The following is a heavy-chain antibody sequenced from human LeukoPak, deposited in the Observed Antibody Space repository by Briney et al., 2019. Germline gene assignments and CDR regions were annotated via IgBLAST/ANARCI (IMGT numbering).Heavy chain of an antibody. Sequence: SETLSLTCAVYGGSFSGYYWSWIRQPPGKGLEWIGEINHSGSTNYNPFLKSRVTISVDTSKNQFSLKLSSVTAADTAVYYCARGGYRTLDYWGQGTLVTVSS. J-gene: IGHJ4*02. CDR2: INHSGST. V-gene: IGHV4-34*01. CDR3: ARGGYRTLDY. CDR1: GGSFSGYY. D-gene: IGHD5-18*01.